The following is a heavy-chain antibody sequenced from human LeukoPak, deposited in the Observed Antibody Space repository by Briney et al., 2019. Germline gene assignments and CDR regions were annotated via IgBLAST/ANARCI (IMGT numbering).Heavy chain of an antibody. CDR1: GFTFSSYA. CDR3: ARPAVAGGIVGVTSLDY. CDR2: ISYDGSNK. V-gene: IGHV3-30*04. Sequence: PGGSLRLSCAASGFTFSSYAMHWVRQAPGKGLEWVAVISYDGSNKYYADSVKGRFTISRDNSKNTLYLQMNSLRAEDTAVYYCARPAVAGGIVGVTSLDYWGQGTLVTVSS. J-gene: IGHJ4*02. D-gene: IGHD1-26*01.